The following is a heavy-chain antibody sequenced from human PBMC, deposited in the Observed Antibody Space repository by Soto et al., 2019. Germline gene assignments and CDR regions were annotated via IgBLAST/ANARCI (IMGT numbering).Heavy chain of an antibody. Sequence: PSETLSLTCTVSGGSISSSSYYWGWIRQPPGKGLEWIGSIYYSGSTYYNPSLKSRVTISVDTSKNQFSLKLSSVTAADTAVYYCARAVAVPADFDYWGQGTLVTVSS. D-gene: IGHD6-19*01. CDR3: ARAVAVPADFDY. CDR1: GGSISSSSYY. CDR2: IYYSGST. J-gene: IGHJ4*02. V-gene: IGHV4-39*01.